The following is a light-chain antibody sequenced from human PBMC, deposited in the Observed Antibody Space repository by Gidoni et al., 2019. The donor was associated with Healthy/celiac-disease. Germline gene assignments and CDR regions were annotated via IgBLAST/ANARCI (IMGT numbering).Light chain of an antibody. CDR2: KAS. J-gene: IGKJ1*01. CDR3: QQYNSYSRT. V-gene: IGKV1-5*03. CDR1: QSISSW. Sequence: DIQMTQSPSTLSASVGDRVILTCRASQSISSWFAWYQQKPGKAPKLLIDKASSLESGVPSRCSGSGSGTEFTITISSLQPDEFATYYCQQYNSYSRTFGQGTKVEIK.